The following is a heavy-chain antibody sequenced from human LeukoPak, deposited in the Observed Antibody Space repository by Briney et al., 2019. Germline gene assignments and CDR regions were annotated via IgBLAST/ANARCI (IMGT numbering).Heavy chain of an antibody. CDR2: ISTYNGDT. Sequence: ASVKVSCKASGYTFTTYGISWVRQAPGQGLEWMGWISTYNGDTNYAQKLQGRVTMTADTSTSTAYMELRSLRSDDTAVYYCARGRYCSSTSCYRSWYYFDYWGQGTLVTVFS. J-gene: IGHJ4*02. CDR3: ARGRYCSSTSCYRSWYYFDY. CDR1: GYTFTTYG. D-gene: IGHD2-2*01. V-gene: IGHV1-18*01.